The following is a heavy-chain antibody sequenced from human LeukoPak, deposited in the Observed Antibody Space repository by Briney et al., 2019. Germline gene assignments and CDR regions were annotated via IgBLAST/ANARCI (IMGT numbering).Heavy chain of an antibody. V-gene: IGHV3-21*01. CDR3: ASGPNSGYDPLG. CDR1: GFTFSSYS. D-gene: IGHD5-12*01. J-gene: IGHJ3*01. CDR2: ISSSSSYI. Sequence: GGSLRLSCAASGFTFSSYSMNWVRQAPGKGLEGVSSISSSSSYIYYADSVKGRFTISRDNAKNSLYLQMNSLRAEDTAVYYCASGPNSGYDPLGWGQGTMVTVSS.